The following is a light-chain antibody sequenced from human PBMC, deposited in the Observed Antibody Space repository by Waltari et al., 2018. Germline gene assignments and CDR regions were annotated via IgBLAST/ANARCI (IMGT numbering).Light chain of an antibody. CDR2: GKH. CDR1: SLRSYY. CDR3: NSRDSSGNPPGV. V-gene: IGLV3-19*01. Sequence: SSELTQDPAVSVALGQTVRITCQGDSLRSYYASWYQQKPGQAPVLVIYGKHNRPSGMPDRFSGSSSGKTAALTITGAQAEDEADYYGNSRDSSGNPPGVFGGGTKLTVL. J-gene: IGLJ2*01.